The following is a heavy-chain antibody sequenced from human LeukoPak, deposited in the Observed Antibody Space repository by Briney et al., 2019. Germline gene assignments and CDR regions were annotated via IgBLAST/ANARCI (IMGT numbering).Heavy chain of an antibody. D-gene: IGHD3-3*01. CDR3: VMSPYDFWSGYFLS. Sequence: PGGSLRLSCAASGFTFSNYWMSWVRQAPGKGLEWVANVKQDGSTKYYVDSVKGRFIISRDNAKNFLYLQMNSLRAEDTGLYHCVMSPYDFWSGYFLSWGQGTLVTVSS. V-gene: IGHV3-7*03. J-gene: IGHJ4*02. CDR2: VKQDGSTK. CDR1: GFTFSNYW.